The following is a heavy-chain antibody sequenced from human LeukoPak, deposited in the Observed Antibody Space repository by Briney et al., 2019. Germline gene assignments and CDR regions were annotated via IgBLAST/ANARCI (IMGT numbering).Heavy chain of an antibody. Sequence: GGSLRLSCAASGFTFSNYNMNWVRQAPGKGLEWVSSITSSSTYIYYADSVKGRFTISRDNSKNTLYLQMNSLRPEDTAVYHCAKDGGSYRFDYWGQGTLVTVSS. CDR2: ITSSSTYI. V-gene: IGHV3-21*01. CDR1: GFTFSNYN. J-gene: IGHJ4*02. D-gene: IGHD3-16*02. CDR3: AKDGGSYRFDY.